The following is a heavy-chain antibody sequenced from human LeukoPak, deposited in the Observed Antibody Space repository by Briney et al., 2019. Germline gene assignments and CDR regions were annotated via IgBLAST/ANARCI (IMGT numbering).Heavy chain of an antibody. Sequence: GGSLRLSCAASGFTFSSYAMSWVRQAPGKGLEWVSAISGSGGSTYYADSVKGRFTISRDNSKSTLYLQMNSQRAEDTAVYYCVFSFGTGSGYFDYWGQGTLVTVSS. V-gene: IGHV3-23*01. CDR3: VFSFGTGSGYFDY. D-gene: IGHD6-19*01. J-gene: IGHJ4*02. CDR1: GFTFSSYA. CDR2: ISGSGGST.